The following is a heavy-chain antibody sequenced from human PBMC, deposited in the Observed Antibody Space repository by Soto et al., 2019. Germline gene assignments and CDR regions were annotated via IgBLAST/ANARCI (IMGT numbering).Heavy chain of an antibody. J-gene: IGHJ4*02. D-gene: IGHD6-19*01. CDR3: ASPGYSSGWCGEEGFDY. Sequence: ASVKVSCKASGYTFTSYGISWVRQAPGQGLEWMGWISAYNGNTNYAQKLQGRVTMTTDTSTSTAYMELRSLRYEDTAVYYCASPGYSSGWCGEEGFDYWGRGTLVTVSS. CDR1: GYTFTSYG. CDR2: ISAYNGNT. V-gene: IGHV1-18*01.